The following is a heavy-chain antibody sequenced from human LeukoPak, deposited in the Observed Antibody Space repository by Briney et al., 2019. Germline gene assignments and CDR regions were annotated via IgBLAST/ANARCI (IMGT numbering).Heavy chain of an antibody. V-gene: IGHV2-5*02. Sequence: SGPTQVKPTQTLTLTCTFSGFSLSTSGVGVGWIRQPPGKALEWLALTYWDDDKRYSPYLKSRLTITKDTSKNQVVLIMTNMDPMDTATYYCARREVKLDYFDFWGQGTLVTVSS. CDR3: ARREVKLDYFDF. D-gene: IGHD1-1*01. J-gene: IGHJ4*02. CDR2: TYWDDDK. CDR1: GFSLSTSGVG.